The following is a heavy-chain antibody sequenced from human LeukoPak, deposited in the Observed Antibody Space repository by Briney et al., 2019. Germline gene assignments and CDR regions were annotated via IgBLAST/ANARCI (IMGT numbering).Heavy chain of an antibody. D-gene: IGHD2-21*02. Sequence: PGGSLRLSCAASGFTFSSYAMSWVRQAPGKGLEWVSAISGSGGSTYYPDSVKGRFTISRDNAKNSLYLQMNSLRAEDTAVYYCAKMVTATMRNWFDPWGHGTQVTVSS. J-gene: IGHJ5*02. CDR3: AKMVTATMRNWFDP. CDR2: ISGSGGST. V-gene: IGHV3-23*01. CDR1: GFTFSSYA.